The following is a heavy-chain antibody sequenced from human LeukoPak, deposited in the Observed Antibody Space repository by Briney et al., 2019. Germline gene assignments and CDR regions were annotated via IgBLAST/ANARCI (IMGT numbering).Heavy chain of an antibody. CDR2: ISAYNGNT. CDR3: ARGARMTTVTAADY. D-gene: IGHD4-17*01. J-gene: IGHJ4*02. CDR1: GYTFTSYG. V-gene: IGHV1-18*01. Sequence: ASVKVSCKASGYTFTSYGISWVRQAPGQGLERMGWISAYNGNTNYAQKLQGRVTMTTDTSTSTAYMELRSLRSDDTAVYYCARGARMTTVTAADYWGQGTLVTVSS.